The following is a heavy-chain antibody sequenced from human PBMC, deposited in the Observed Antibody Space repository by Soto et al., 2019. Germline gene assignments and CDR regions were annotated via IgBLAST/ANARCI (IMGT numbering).Heavy chain of an antibody. CDR1: GFSFRDHS. CDR3: ARLPKGSVVTG. CDR2: ISSSSENI. J-gene: IGHJ4*01. Sequence: GGSLRLSCVGSGFSFRDHSINWVRQTPGKGLQWISYISSSSENIYYADSVKGRFTVSRDNAKNTLFLQMNSLRDDDSAIYYCARLPKGSVVTGWGQGSLVTVSS. V-gene: IGHV3-48*02. D-gene: IGHD2-21*02.